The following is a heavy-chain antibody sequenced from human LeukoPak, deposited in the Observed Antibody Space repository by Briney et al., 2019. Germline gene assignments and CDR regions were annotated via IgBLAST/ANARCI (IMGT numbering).Heavy chain of an antibody. D-gene: IGHD6-13*01. Sequence: GASVKVSCKVSGYTLTELSMHWVRQAPGKGLEWMGGFDPEDGETIYAQKFQGRVTMTEDTSTDTAYMELSRLRSDDTAVYYCAREVAAVHGTKGDYWGQGTLVTVSS. CDR1: GYTLTELS. V-gene: IGHV1-24*01. CDR3: AREVAAVHGTKGDY. CDR2: FDPEDGET. J-gene: IGHJ4*02.